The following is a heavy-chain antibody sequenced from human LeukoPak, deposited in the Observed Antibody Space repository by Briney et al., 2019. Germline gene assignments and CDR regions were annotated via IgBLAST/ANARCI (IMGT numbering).Heavy chain of an antibody. D-gene: IGHD3-10*01. Sequence: KPSETLSLTCTVSGGSISSYYWSWIRQPPGKGLEWIGYIYYSGSTNYNPSLKSRVTISVDTSKNQFSLKLSSVTAADTAVYYCARGMVRGVIGQNDYWGQGTLVTVSS. CDR2: IYYSGST. J-gene: IGHJ4*02. V-gene: IGHV4-59*01. CDR3: ARGMVRGVIGQNDY. CDR1: GGSISSYY.